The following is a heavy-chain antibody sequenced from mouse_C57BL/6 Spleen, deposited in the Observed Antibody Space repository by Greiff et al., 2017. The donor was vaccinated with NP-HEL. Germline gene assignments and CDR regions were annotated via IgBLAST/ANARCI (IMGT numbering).Heavy chain of an antibody. CDR1: GYTFTSYW. CDR2: IDPSDSYT. CDR3: ATLTGDAMDY. Sequence: QVQLQQPGAELVKPGASVKLSCKASGYTFTSYWMQWVKQRPGQGLEWIGEIDPSDSYTNYNQKFKGKATLTVDTSSSTAYMQLSSLTSEDSAVYYCATLTGDAMDYWGQGTSVTVSS. D-gene: IGHD4-1*01. J-gene: IGHJ4*01. V-gene: IGHV1-50*01.